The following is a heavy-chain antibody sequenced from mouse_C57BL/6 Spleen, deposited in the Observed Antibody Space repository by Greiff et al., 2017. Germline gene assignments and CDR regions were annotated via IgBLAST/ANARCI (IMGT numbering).Heavy chain of an antibody. CDR2: IDPSDSET. J-gene: IGHJ4*01. Sequence: QVQLQQPGAELVRPGSSVKLSCKASGYTFTSYWMHWVKQRPIQGLEWIGNIDPSDSETHYNQKFKDKATLTVDKSSSTAYMQLSSLTSEDSAVYYCARGGSNYGENAMDYWGQGTSVTVSS. CDR3: ARGGSNYGENAMDY. CDR1: GYTFTSYW. V-gene: IGHV1-52*01. D-gene: IGHD2-5*01.